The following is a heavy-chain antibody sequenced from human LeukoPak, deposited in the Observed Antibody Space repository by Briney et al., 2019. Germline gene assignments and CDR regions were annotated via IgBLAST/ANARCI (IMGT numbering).Heavy chain of an antibody. CDR3: ARESGITMLRGAHTP. CDR2: ISGSGGST. Sequence: GGSLRLSCAASRFTFSSYAMSWVRQAPGKGLEWVSAISGSGGSTYHADSAKGRFTVSRDNAKNSLYLQMNSLRAEDTAVYYCARESGITMLRGAHTPWGQGILVTVSS. D-gene: IGHD3-10*01. V-gene: IGHV3-23*01. CDR1: RFTFSSYA. J-gene: IGHJ5*02.